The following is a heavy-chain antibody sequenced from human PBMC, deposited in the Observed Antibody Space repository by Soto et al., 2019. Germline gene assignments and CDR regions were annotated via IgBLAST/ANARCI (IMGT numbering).Heavy chain of an antibody. V-gene: IGHV1-18*01. Sequence: GPGAKKPGASVKVSCKASGYTFATSCISWLRQAPGQGPEWMGWIKAYSGNTNYAQKLQGRLTMTTDTSTSTAYMELRSLTTDDTAIYYCAIADYGDDDYWGQGTLVTVSS. CDR1: GYTFATSC. CDR3: AIADYGDDDY. D-gene: IGHD4-17*01. J-gene: IGHJ4*02. CDR2: IKAYSGNT.